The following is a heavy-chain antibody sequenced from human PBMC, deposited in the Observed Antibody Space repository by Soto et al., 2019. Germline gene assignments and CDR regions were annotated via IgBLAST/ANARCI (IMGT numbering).Heavy chain of an antibody. J-gene: IGHJ4*02. CDR3: AKDNGQLLIFEY. CDR1: GYTFTGHY. CDR2: ITPNSGYT. V-gene: IGHV1-2*02. Sequence: QVQLVQSGAEVKRPGASVKVSCKASGYTFTGHYVHWVRQAPGQGLERMGWITPNSGYTNYAQKFQGRVTMTRDTSISTAYMELSWLRSDDTAVYYCAKDNGQLLIFEYWGQGTLVTVSS. D-gene: IGHD2-2*01.